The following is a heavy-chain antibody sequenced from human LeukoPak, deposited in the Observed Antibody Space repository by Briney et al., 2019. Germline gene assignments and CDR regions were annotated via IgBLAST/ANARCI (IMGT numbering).Heavy chain of an antibody. J-gene: IGHJ4*02. V-gene: IGHV4-4*07. CDR2: IYSSGST. D-gene: IGHD2-15*01. CDR1: GGSISSFY. CDR3: ARVLGWAAFDY. Sequence: SETLSLTCTVSGGSISSFYWSWFRQPAGKGLEWIGRIYSSGSTNYNPSLKSRVTMSVDTSKNQFSLKLSSVTAADTAVYYCARVLGWAAFDYWGQGSQVTVSS.